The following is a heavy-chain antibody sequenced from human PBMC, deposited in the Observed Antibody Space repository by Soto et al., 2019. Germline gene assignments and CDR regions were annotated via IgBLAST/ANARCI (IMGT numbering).Heavy chain of an antibody. CDR2: IYPGDSDT. J-gene: IGHJ5*02. D-gene: IGHD6-19*01. CDR3: ERPFDTSGWYDH. CDR1: GYSFTTYW. Sequence: GESLKISCKGSGYSFTTYWIAWVRQMPGKGLECMGIIYPGDSDTRYSPSFQGQVTISADKSINTAYLQWSSLKASDSAIYYCERPFDTSGWYDHWGQGTLVTVSS. V-gene: IGHV5-51*01.